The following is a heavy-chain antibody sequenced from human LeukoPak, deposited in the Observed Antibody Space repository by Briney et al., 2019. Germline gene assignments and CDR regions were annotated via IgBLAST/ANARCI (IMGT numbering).Heavy chain of an antibody. J-gene: IGHJ6*02. V-gene: IGHV3-30-3*01. CDR2: ISYDGSNK. Sequence: GGSLRLSCAASGFTLSSYAMHWVRQAPGKGLEWVAVISYDGSNKYYADSVKGRFTISRDNSKNTLYLQMNSLRAEDTAVYYCARDRVPAAPYYYYYYGMDVWGQGTTVTVSS. D-gene: IGHD2-2*01. CDR1: GFTLSSYA. CDR3: ARDRVPAAPYYYYYYGMDV.